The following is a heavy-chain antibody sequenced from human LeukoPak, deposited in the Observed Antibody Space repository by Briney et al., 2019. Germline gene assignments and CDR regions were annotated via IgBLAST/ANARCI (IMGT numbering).Heavy chain of an antibody. Sequence: PSETLPLTRTVSGGSITDYYWGWIRQPPGKGLEWMGYIYYTGSTSDNPSLKSRVTMSVDTSKNQFSLRLSSVTTADTAVYYCARAGRLGIGEDCWGQGTLVTVSS. J-gene: IGHJ4*02. CDR2: IYYTGST. D-gene: IGHD7-27*01. CDR1: GGSITDYY. V-gene: IGHV4-59*01. CDR3: ARAGRLGIGEDC.